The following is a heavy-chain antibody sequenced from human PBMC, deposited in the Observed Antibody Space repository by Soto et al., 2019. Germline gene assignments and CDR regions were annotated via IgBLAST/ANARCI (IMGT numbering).Heavy chain of an antibody. CDR1: GYKFNSYW. CDR3: AILWYSGVYWAFDI. D-gene: IGHD1-26*01. V-gene: IGHV5-51*01. J-gene: IGHJ3*02. Sequence: PGEAMKISCKGSGYKFNSYWIAWVRQMPGKGLEWMGIIYPGDSDTRYSPSFQGQVTISADKSISSAFLQWSSLKASDTAIYYCAILWYSGVYWAFDIRCQ. CDR2: IYPGDSDT.